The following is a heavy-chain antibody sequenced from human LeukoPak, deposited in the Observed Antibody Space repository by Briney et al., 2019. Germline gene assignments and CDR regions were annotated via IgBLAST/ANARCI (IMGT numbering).Heavy chain of an antibody. Sequence: KRREWVSYISSSGSTIYYADSVKGRFAMSRDNAKNSLYLQMNSLRAEDTAVYYCARVKRSIVGATNFVYDYWGRGTLVTVSS. CDR3: ARVKRSIVGATNFVYDY. D-gene: IGHD1-26*01. V-gene: IGHV3-48*03. J-gene: IGHJ4*02. CDR2: ISSSGSTI.